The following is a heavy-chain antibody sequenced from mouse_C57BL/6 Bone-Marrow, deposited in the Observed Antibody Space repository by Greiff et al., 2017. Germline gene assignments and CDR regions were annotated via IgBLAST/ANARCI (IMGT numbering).Heavy chain of an antibody. D-gene: IGHD2-4*01. V-gene: IGHV1-62-2*01. J-gene: IGHJ3*01. CDR3: SRHEDKNYDYGWFAY. Sequence: QVQLQQSGAELVKPGASVKLSCKASGYTFTEYTIHWVKQRSGQGLEGIGWFYTGSGSIKYKEKFKDKATLTADKSSSTVYMELSRLTSEDSAVYVCSRHEDKNYDYGWFAYWGQGTLVTVSA. CDR1: GYTFTEYT. CDR2: FYTGSGSI.